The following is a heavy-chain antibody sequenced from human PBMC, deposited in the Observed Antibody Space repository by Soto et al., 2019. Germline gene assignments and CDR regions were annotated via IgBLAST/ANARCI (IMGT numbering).Heavy chain of an antibody. Sequence: PSETLSLTCTVSGGSVSSGSFYWSWIRRPPGKGLEWIGYFYDSGSTNYNSSLRSRVTMSVDTSKNQFSLKLSSVTAADTAVYYCAASAPPATNYYYAMDVWGQGTMVTVSS. D-gene: IGHD5-12*01. CDR2: FYDSGST. V-gene: IGHV4-61*01. J-gene: IGHJ6*02. CDR3: AASAPPATNYYYAMDV. CDR1: GGSVSSGSFY.